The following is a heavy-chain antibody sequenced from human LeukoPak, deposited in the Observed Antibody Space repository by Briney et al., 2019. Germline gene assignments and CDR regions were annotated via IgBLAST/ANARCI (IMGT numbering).Heavy chain of an antibody. J-gene: IGHJ4*02. CDR1: GGSISSGAYY. D-gene: IGHD3-3*01. CDR2: IYYSGST. CDR3: ARALFLENDY. Sequence: SSQTLSLTCTVSGGSISSGAYYWSWIRQHPGKGLEWIGYIYYSGSTYYNPSLKSRITISVDPSKNQFSLKLSSVTAADTAVYCCARALFLENDYWGQGTLVTVSS. V-gene: IGHV4-31*03.